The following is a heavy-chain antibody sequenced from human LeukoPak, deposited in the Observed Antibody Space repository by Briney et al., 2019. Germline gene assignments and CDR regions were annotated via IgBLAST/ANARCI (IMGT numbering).Heavy chain of an antibody. D-gene: IGHD3-10*01. V-gene: IGHV4-34*01. CDR2: INHSGST. J-gene: IGHJ4*02. CDR3: ARHYGSGVYFDY. CDR1: GGSFSGYY. Sequence: SETLSLTCAVYGGSFSGYYWSWIRQPPGKGLEWIGEINHSGSTNYNPSLKSRVTISVDTSKNQFSLKLNSLTAADTAVYYCARHYGSGVYFDYWGQGILVTVSS.